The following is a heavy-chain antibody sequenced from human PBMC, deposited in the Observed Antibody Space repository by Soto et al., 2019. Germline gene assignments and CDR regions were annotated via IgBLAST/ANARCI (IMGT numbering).Heavy chain of an antibody. CDR3: ARVLDYYGSGSYYTAGWFDP. J-gene: IGHJ5*02. D-gene: IGHD3-10*01. CDR1: GFTFSSYS. CDR2: ISSSSSYI. Sequence: GGSLRLSCAASGFTFSSYSMNWVRQAPGKGLEWVSSISSSSSYIYYADSVKGRFTISRDNAKNSLYLQMNSLRAEDTAVYYCARVLDYYGSGSYYTAGWFDPWGQGTLVTVSS. V-gene: IGHV3-21*01.